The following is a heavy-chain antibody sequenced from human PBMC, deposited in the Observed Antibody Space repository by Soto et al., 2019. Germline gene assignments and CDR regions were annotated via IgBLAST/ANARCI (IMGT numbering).Heavy chain of an antibody. CDR3: AKVFPQYYYDSSGYFLFDY. CDR1: GFTFSSYA. V-gene: IGHV3-23*01. D-gene: IGHD3-22*01. CDR2: ISGSGGST. J-gene: IGHJ4*02. Sequence: GGSLRLSCAASGFTFSSYAMSWVRQAPGKGLEWVSAISGSGGSTYYADSVKGRFTISRDNSKNTLYLQMNSLRAEDTAVYYCAKVFPQYYYDSSGYFLFDYWGQGTRVTVSS.